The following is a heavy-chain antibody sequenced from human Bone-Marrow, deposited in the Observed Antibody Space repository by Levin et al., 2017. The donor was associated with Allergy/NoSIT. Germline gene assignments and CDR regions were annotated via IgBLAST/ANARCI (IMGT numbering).Heavy chain of an antibody. CDR2: IIPIFGTA. Sequence: SVKVSCKASGGTFSSYAISWVRQAPGQGLEWMGGIIPIFGTANYAQKFQGRVTITADKSTSTAYMELSSLRSEDTAVYYCAGTYSGYDRFDYWGQGTLVTVSS. CDR1: GGTFSSYA. J-gene: IGHJ4*02. D-gene: IGHD5-12*01. CDR3: AGTYSGYDRFDY. V-gene: IGHV1-69*06.